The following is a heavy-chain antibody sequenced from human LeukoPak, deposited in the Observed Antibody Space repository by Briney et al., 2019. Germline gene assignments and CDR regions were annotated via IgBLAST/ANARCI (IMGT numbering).Heavy chain of an antibody. J-gene: IGHJ4*02. Sequence: GGSLRLSCAASGFTFSSYGMQWVRQAPGKGLEWVAVVWYDGSNKNYADSVKGRFTISGDNSKNTVYLQMNSLRAEDTALYYCAKGGVYGDYYFDYWGQGTLVTVSS. V-gene: IGHV3-33*06. D-gene: IGHD4-17*01. CDR1: GFTFSSYG. CDR2: VWYDGSNK. CDR3: AKGGVYGDYYFDY.